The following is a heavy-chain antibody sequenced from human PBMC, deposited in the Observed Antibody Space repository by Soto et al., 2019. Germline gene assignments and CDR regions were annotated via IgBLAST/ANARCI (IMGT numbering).Heavy chain of an antibody. V-gene: IGHV1-69*06. CDR1: GDTFSTYD. D-gene: IGHD1-1*01. Sequence: QVQLVQSGAEVKKPGTSVNVSCKASGDTFSTYDVSWVRQAPGQGLEWMGGINPIFGTPNYARNFQGRIPITADRSTSTAYMELSSLRSEDTAFYYCATVATTARFFDVWGRGTLITVSS. CDR3: ATVATTARFFDV. CDR2: INPIFGTP. J-gene: IGHJ2*01.